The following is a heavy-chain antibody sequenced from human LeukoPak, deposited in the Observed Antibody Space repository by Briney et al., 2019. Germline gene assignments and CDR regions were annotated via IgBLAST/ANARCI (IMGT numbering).Heavy chain of an antibody. CDR3: ASGGLPGDY. V-gene: IGHV4-34*01. J-gene: IGHJ4*02. CDR2: INHSGST. D-gene: IGHD2-2*01. Sequence: PSETLSVTCAVYGGSFSGYYWSWIRQPPGKGLEWIGEINHSGSTNYNPSLKSRVTISVDTSKNQFSLKLSSVTAADTAVYYCASGGLPGDYWGQGTPVTVSS. CDR1: GGSFSGYY.